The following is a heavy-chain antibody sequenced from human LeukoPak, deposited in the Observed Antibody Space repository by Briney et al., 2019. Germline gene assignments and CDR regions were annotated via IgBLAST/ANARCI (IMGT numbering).Heavy chain of an antibody. V-gene: IGHV3-30*18. Sequence: GRSLRLSCAASGFTFSSYGMHWVRQAPGKGLEWVAVISYDGSNKYYADSVKGRFTISRDNSKNTLYLQMNSLRAEDTAVYYCAKVYDSRGYMYWGQGTLVTVSS. CDR1: GFTFSSYG. CDR2: ISYDGSNK. D-gene: IGHD3-22*01. J-gene: IGHJ4*02. CDR3: AKVYDSRGYMY.